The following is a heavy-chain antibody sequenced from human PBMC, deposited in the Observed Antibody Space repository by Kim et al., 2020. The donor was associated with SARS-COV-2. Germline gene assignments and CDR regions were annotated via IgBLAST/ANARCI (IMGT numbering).Heavy chain of an antibody. V-gene: IGHV1-2*02. J-gene: IGHJ6*03. D-gene: IGHD6-13*01. CDR3: ARDRVAAAASMDV. Sequence: YAQKFQGRVTMTRDTSISTAYMELSRLRSDDTAVYYCARDRVAAAASMDVWGKGTTVTVSS.